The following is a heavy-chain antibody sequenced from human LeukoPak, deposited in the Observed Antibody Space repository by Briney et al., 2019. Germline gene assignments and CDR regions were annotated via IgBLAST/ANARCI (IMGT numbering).Heavy chain of an antibody. J-gene: IGHJ5*02. Sequence: GASVKVSCKASGYTFTGYYMHWVRQAPGQGLEWMGWINPNSGGTNYAQKFQGRVTMTRVTSISTAYMELSRLRSDDTAVYYCARGGDIVVVPAAQFDPWGQGTLVTVSS. CDR3: ARGGDIVVVPAAQFDP. V-gene: IGHV1-2*02. D-gene: IGHD2-2*01. CDR2: INPNSGGT. CDR1: GYTFTGYY.